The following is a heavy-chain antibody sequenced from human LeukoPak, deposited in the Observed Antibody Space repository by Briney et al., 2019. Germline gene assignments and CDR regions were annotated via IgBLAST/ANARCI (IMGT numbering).Heavy chain of an antibody. J-gene: IGHJ4*02. CDR1: GFTFSNYW. Sequence: GGSLRLSCAASGFTFSNYWMHWVRQAPGKGLEWVSAISGSGGSTYYADSVKGRFTISRDNSKNTLYLQMNSLRAEDTAVYYCAKDGHSSGWYYFDYWGQGTLVSVSS. CDR2: ISGSGGST. V-gene: IGHV3-23*01. D-gene: IGHD6-19*01. CDR3: AKDGHSSGWYYFDY.